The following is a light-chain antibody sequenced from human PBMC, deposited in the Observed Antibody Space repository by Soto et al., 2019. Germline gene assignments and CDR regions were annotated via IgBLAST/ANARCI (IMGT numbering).Light chain of an antibody. CDR3: SSYTISSTYV. CDR2: EVS. CDR1: SSDVGSDNR. V-gene: IGLV2-18*02. J-gene: IGLJ1*01. Sequence: SALTQPPSVSGSPGQSVTISCTGTSSDVGSDNRVSWYQQPPGTAPKLMIYEVSNRPSGVPDRFSGSKSGNTASLTISGLQAEDEADYYCSSYTISSTYVFGTGTKVTVL.